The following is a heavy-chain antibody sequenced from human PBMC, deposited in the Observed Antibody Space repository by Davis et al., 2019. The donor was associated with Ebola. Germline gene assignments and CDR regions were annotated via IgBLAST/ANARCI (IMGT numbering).Heavy chain of an antibody. CDR2: ISAYNGNT. CDR1: GYTFTSYG. D-gene: IGHD3-16*02. J-gene: IGHJ6*02. Sequence: ASVKVSCKASGYTFTSYGISWVRQAPGQGLEWMGWISAYNGNTNYAQKLQGRVTMTTDTSTSTAYMELRSLRSDDTAVYYCARDRSHPPFYYYYYGMDVWGQGTTVTVSS. V-gene: IGHV1-18*01. CDR3: ARDRSHPPFYYYYYGMDV.